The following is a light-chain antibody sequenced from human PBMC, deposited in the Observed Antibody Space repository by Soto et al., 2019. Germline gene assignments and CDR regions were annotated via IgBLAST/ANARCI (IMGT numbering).Light chain of an antibody. J-gene: IGLJ1*01. CDR1: SSDVGSSNL. CDR2: EVS. V-gene: IGLV2-23*02. CDR3: CSYAGSSTHV. Sequence: QSVLTQPASVSGSPGQSITFSCTGTSSDVGSSNLVSWYQQHPGKAPKLLIYEVSKRPSGVSNRFSGSKSVNTASLTISGLQAEDEADYYCCSYAGSSTHVFGTWTKVTVL.